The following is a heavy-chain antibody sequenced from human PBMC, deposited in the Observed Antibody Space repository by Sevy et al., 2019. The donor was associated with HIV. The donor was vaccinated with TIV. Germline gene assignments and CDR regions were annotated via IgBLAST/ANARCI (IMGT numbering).Heavy chain of an antibody. V-gene: IGHV3-48*03. Sequence: GGSLRLSCEASGFTFRSYEMNWVRQAPGKGLEWVSYISSSGSIIYYADSVKGRFIISRDNAKNSLYMQMNSLRAEDTAVYYCARVDANYDKGFDPWGQGTLDTVSS. CDR2: ISSSGSII. J-gene: IGHJ5*02. CDR3: ARVDANYDKGFDP. D-gene: IGHD3-22*01. CDR1: GFTFRSYE.